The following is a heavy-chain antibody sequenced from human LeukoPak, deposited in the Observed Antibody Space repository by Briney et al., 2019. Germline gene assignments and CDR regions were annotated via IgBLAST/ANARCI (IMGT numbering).Heavy chain of an antibody. CDR3: AREGTRYYYDSSGYLML. CDR1: GGSFSGYY. V-gene: IGHV4-4*07. Sequence: SETLSLTCAVYGGSFSGYYWSWIRQPAGKGLEWIGRIYTSGSTNYNPSLKSRVTMSVDTSKNQFSLKLSSVTAADTAVYYCAREGTRYYYDSSGYLMLWGQGTLVTVSS. D-gene: IGHD3-22*01. J-gene: IGHJ4*02. CDR2: IYTSGST.